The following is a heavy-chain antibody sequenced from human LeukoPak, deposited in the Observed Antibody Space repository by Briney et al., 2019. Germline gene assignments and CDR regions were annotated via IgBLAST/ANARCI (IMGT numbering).Heavy chain of an antibody. CDR2: INHSGST. Sequence: SETLSLTCAVYGGSFSGYYWSWIRQPPGKGLEWIGEINHSGSTNYNPSLKSRVTISVDTSKNQFSLKLSSVTAADTAVYYCARVGSKLRGYYYYGMDVWGQGTTVTVSS. D-gene: IGHD1-26*01. CDR3: ARVGSKLRGYYYYGMDV. J-gene: IGHJ6*02. V-gene: IGHV4-34*01. CDR1: GGSFSGYY.